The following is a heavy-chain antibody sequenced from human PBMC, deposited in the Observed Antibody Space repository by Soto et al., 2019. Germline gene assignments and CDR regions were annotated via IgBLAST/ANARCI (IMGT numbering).Heavy chain of an antibody. Sequence: EVQLVQSGAEVKKPGESLRISCQGSGYTFTNYWISWVRQMPGKGLEWMGRIDPSDSYTNYSPSFQGHVTISADKSSSTAHLQWSSLKASDIAIYYCARREEEGPFDSWGQGTLVTVSS. CDR3: ARREEEGPFDS. CDR2: IDPSDSYT. V-gene: IGHV5-10-1*03. J-gene: IGHJ4*02. CDR1: GYTFTNYW.